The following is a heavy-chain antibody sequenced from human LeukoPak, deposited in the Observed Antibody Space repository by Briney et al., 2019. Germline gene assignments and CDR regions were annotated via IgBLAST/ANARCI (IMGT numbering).Heavy chain of an antibody. V-gene: IGHV5-51*01. Sequence: LGESLTLSCKGSGYIFTSYWIGWVRQMPGKGLEWMGIIYPGDSDTRYSPSFQGQVTISADKSISTAYLQWSSLKASDTAMYYCATTGVSSGWPNWFDPWGQGTLVTVSS. CDR1: GYIFTSYW. D-gene: IGHD6-19*01. CDR3: ATTGVSSGWPNWFDP. J-gene: IGHJ5*02. CDR2: IYPGDSDT.